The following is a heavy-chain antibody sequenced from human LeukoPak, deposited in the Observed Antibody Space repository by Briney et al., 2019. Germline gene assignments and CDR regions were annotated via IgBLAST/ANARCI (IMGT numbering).Heavy chain of an antibody. CDR2: IKQDGSEK. V-gene: IGHV3-7*01. D-gene: IGHD3-10*01. CDR1: GFIFSNFW. J-gene: IGHJ6*03. Sequence: GEPLRLSCAASGFIFSNFWMSWVRQAPGKGLEWVANIKQDGSEKYYVDSVKGRFTISRDNAKNSLYLQMNSLRAEDTAVYYCARPSYGSGSYYSSYYMDVWGKGTTVTVSS. CDR3: ARPSYGSGSYYSSYYMDV.